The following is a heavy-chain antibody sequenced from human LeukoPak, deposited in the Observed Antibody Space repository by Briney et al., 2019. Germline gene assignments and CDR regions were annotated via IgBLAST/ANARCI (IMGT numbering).Heavy chain of an antibody. CDR3: VRESYSRGDFN. CDR2: IKYDGNEK. Sequence: GGSLRLSCAASGFTFSTYWMTWVRQAPGKGLEWVATIKYDGNEKYYVDSVRGRFTISRDNAKNSLYLQMNSLTAEDTAVYYCVRESYSRGDFNWGQGTLVSVSS. CDR1: GFTFSTYW. V-gene: IGHV3-7*01. D-gene: IGHD2-21*01. J-gene: IGHJ4*02.